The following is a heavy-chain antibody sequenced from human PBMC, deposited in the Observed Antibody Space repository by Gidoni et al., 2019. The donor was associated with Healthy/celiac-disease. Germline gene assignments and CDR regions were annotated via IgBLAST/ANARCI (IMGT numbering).Heavy chain of an antibody. V-gene: IGHV4-34*01. CDR1: GGSFSGYY. CDR3: ARDPRSEEGDY. J-gene: IGHJ4*02. Sequence: QVQLQQWGAGLLKPSETLSLTCAVYGGSFSGYYWSWIRQPPGKGLEWIGEINHSGRTNYNPSLKSRVTISVDTSKNQFSLKLSSVTAADTAVYYCARDPRSEEGDYWGQGTLVTVSS. CDR2: INHSGRT.